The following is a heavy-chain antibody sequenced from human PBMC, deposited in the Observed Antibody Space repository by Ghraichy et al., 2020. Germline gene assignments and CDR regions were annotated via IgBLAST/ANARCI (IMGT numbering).Heavy chain of an antibody. CDR1: GLTFSNYA. CDR2: ISDRGGST. V-gene: IGHV3-23*01. D-gene: IGHD6-19*01. Sequence: GGSLRLSCTASGLTFSNYAMSWVRQAPGKGLEWVSGISDRGGSTYDADSVKGRFTISRDNSKNTLYLQMNNPRVDDTAVYYCGGYSSGWYDYWGQGTLVTVSS. CDR3: GGYSSGWYDY. J-gene: IGHJ4*02.